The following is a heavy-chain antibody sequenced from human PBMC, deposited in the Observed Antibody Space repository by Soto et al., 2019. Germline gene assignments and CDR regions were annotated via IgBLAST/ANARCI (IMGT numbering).Heavy chain of an antibody. V-gene: IGHV4-31*03. CDR1: GGSISSGGYY. Sequence: KPSETLSLTCTVSGGSISSGGYYWSWIRQHPGKCLEWIGYIYYSGSTYYNPSLKSRVTISVDTSKNQFSLKLSSVTAADTAVYYCARASVDYVWGSYRVGSFQHWGQGTLVTVYS. CDR3: ARASVDYVWGSYRVGSFQH. J-gene: IGHJ1*01. D-gene: IGHD3-16*02. CDR2: IYYSGST.